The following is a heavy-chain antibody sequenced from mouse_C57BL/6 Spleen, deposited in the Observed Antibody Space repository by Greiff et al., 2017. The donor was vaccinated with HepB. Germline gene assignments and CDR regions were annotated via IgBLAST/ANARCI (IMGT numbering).Heavy chain of an antibody. CDR2: INPSNGGT. Sequence: QVQLQQPGTELVKPGASVKLSCKASGYTFTSYWMHWVKQRPGQGLAWIGNINPSNGGTNYNEKFKSKATLTVDKSSSTAYMQLSSLTSEDSAVYYCSMWWYYDYDYYAMDYWGQGTSVTVSS. CDR1: GYTFTSYW. J-gene: IGHJ4*01. CDR3: SMWWYYDYDYYAMDY. V-gene: IGHV1-53*01. D-gene: IGHD2-4*01.